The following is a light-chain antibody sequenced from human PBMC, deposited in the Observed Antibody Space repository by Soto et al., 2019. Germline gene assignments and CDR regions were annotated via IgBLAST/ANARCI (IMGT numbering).Light chain of an antibody. CDR2: END. CDR1: SSNIGNKY. CDR3: GAWDTSLTAGV. Sequence: QSVLTQPPSVSAAPGQKVTISCSGSSSNIGNKYVSWYQHLPGTAPKLLIYENDKRPSGIPDRFSGSKSGTSGTLGITGLQTGDEADYYCGAWDTSLTAGVFGGGTQLTVL. V-gene: IGLV1-51*01. J-gene: IGLJ3*02.